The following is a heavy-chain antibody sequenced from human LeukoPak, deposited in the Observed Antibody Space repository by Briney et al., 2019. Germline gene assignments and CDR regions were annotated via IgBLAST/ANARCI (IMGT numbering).Heavy chain of an antibody. J-gene: IGHJ4*02. Sequence: GGSLRLSCAASGFNSANHAMSWVRQTPGKGLEWVSAISGGGDITYYADSVTGRFTISRDNSKDTLFLQMHSLRPGDTAVYYCVREDTPATANYWGQGTLVTTSS. V-gene: IGHV3-23*01. CDR3: VREDTPATANY. CDR1: GFNSANHA. CDR2: ISGGGDIT. D-gene: IGHD2-21*02.